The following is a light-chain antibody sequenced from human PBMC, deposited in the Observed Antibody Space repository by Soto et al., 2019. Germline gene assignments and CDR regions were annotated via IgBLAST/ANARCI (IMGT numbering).Light chain of an antibody. CDR3: GTWDSSLSALYV. CDR1: SSNNGNNY. CDR2: DNN. V-gene: IGLV1-51*01. Sequence: QSVLTQPPSVSGAPGQKVTISCSGSSSNNGNNYVSWYQQLPGTAPKLLIYDNNKRPSGIPDRFSGSKSGTSATLGITGLQTGDEADYYCGTWDSSLSALYVFGTGTKVTVL. J-gene: IGLJ1*01.